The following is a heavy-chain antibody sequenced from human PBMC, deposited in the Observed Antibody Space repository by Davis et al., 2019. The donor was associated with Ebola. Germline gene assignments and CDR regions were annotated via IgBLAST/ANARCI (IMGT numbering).Heavy chain of an antibody. CDR3: ARDSPGAYDFWSALGWFDP. D-gene: IGHD3-3*01. Sequence: GGSLRLSCAASGFTFSSYSMNWVRQAPGKGLEWVSYISSSSSTIYYADSVKGRFTISRDNSKNTLYLQMNSLRAEDTAVYYCARDSPGAYDFWSALGWFDPWGQGTLVTVSS. V-gene: IGHV3-48*01. J-gene: IGHJ5*02. CDR2: ISSSSSTI. CDR1: GFTFSSYS.